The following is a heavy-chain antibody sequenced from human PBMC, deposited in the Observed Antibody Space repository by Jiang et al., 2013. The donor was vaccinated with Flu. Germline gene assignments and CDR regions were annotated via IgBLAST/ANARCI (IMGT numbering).Heavy chain of an antibody. CDR2: INHSGST. CDR1: GGSFSGYY. D-gene: IGHD2-21*02. CDR3: AKRGRGDPISVRWYLDL. V-gene: IGHV4-34*01. Sequence: LLKPSETLSLTCAVYGGSFSGYYWSWIRQPPGKGLEWIGEINHSGSTNYNPSLKSRVTISVDTSKNQFSLKLSSVTAADTAVYYCAKRGRGDPISVRWYLDLWGRGTLVTVSS. J-gene: IGHJ2*01.